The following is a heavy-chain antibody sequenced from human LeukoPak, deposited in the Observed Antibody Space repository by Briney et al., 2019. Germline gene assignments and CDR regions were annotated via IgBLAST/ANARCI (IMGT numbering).Heavy chain of an antibody. CDR2: IIPIFGTA. CDR1: GGTFSSYA. D-gene: IGHD2-2*01. J-gene: IGHJ5*02. CDR3: ARDRSPIRYCSSTSCYPPRVGWFDP. Sequence: SVKVSCKASGGTFSSYAISWVRQAPGQGLEWMGGIIPIFGTANYAQKFQGRVTITADKSTSTAYMELSSLRSDDTAVYYCARDRSPIRYCSSTSCYPPRVGWFDPWGQGTLVTVSS. V-gene: IGHV1-69*06.